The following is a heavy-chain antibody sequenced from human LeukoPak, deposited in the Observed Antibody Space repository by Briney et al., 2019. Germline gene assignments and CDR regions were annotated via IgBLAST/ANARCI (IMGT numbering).Heavy chain of an antibody. V-gene: IGHV3-53*01. Sequence: GGSLRLSCAASGFTFSSYSMNWVRQAPGKGLEWVSVIYSGGSTYYADSVKGRFTISRDNSKNTLYLQMNSLRAEDTAVYYCARGSPFNWFDPWGQGTLVTVSS. CDR1: GFTFSSYS. J-gene: IGHJ5*02. CDR3: ARGSPFNWFDP. CDR2: IYSGGST.